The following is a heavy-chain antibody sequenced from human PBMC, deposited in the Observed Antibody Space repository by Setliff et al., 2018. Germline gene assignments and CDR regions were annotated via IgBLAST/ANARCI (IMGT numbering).Heavy chain of an antibody. CDR2: DYSGGSP. Sequence: SETLSLTCKVSGDFMIGYYWSWIRQPPGKGLDWIGYDYSGGSPNYSPSFKSRVTISVDTSKNQFSLNLTSVTAADTAVYYCAKEHVVISFVTNTHHHYGMDVWGQGATVTVSS. V-gene: IGHV4-4*08. J-gene: IGHJ6*02. CDR1: GDFMIGYY. D-gene: IGHD2-8*01. CDR3: AKEHVVISFVTNTHHHYGMDV.